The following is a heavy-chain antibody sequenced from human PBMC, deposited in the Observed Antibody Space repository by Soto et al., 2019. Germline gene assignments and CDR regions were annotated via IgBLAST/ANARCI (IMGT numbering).Heavy chain of an antibody. J-gene: IGHJ3*02. Sequence: SVKVSCKASGGTFSSYTISWVRQAPGQGLEWMGRIIPILGIANYAQKFQGRVTITADKSTSTAYMELSSLRSEDTAVYYCARETVNYYGSDRDAYAIWGQGTMVPVPS. D-gene: IGHD3-10*01. V-gene: IGHV1-69*04. CDR2: IIPILGIA. CDR1: GGTFSSYT. CDR3: ARETVNYYGSDRDAYAI.